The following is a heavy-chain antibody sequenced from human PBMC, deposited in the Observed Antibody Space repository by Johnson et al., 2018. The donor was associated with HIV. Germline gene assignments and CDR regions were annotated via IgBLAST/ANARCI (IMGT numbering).Heavy chain of an antibody. CDR2: IGTAGDT. CDR3: ARPGPRKAFDI. CDR1: GFTFSSYD. D-gene: IGHD1-14*01. Sequence: VQLVESGGGLVQPGGSLRLSCAASGFTFSSYDMHWVRQATGKGLEWVSAIGTAGDTYYPGSVKGRFTISRDNAKNSLYLQMNSLRAEDTALYYCARPGPRKAFDIWGQGTMVTVSS. V-gene: IGHV3-13*01. J-gene: IGHJ3*02.